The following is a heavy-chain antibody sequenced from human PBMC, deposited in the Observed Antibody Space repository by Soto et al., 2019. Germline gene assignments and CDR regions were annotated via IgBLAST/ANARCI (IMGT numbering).Heavy chain of an antibody. J-gene: IGHJ5*02. D-gene: IGHD3-22*01. CDR3: VREGYSSDYYIKWFDP. CDR1: GFTFNTYA. V-gene: IGHV3-30*04. Sequence: PXGSLRLSFKGSGFTFNTYALHGVGQAPGKGLEWVAVISSDVRNKNYAASVKGRFTISRENSKNTMSLEMDSLQPGDTAIYYCVREGYSSDYYIKWFDPWGQGTQVTVSS. CDR2: ISSDVRNK.